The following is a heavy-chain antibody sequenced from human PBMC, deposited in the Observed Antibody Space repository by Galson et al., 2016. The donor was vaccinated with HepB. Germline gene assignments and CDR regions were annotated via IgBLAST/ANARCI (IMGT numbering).Heavy chain of an antibody. CDR1: GFTFSTYT. CDR3: ARVAAKESWGNTILGVVSNWFDP. D-gene: IGHD3-3*01. Sequence: SLRLSCAASGFTFSTYTMNWVRQAPGKWLEWVSSISSSSFFIYYADTVKGRFTISRDNANNSLYLQMNSLRAEDTAVYYCARVAAKESWGNTILGVVSNWFDPWGQGTLVTVSS. V-gene: IGHV3-21*01. CDR2: ISSSSFFI. J-gene: IGHJ5*02.